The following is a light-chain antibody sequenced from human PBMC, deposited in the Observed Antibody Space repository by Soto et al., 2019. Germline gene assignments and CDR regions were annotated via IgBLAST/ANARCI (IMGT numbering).Light chain of an antibody. J-gene: IGLJ1*01. CDR3: AAWDDSLKV. Sequence: QSLLTQPPSASGTPGQRVTISCPGSSSNIGSNYVYWYQQLPGTAPKLLIYRNNQRPSGVPDRFSGSKSGTSASLAISGHRSEDEADYYCAAWDDSLKVFGTGTKVTVL. V-gene: IGLV1-47*01. CDR1: SSNIGSNY. CDR2: RNN.